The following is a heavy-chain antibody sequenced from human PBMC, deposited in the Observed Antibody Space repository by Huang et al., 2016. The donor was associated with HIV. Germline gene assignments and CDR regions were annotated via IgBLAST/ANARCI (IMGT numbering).Heavy chain of an antibody. CDR3: ARGVGNSNRGFDI. Sequence: QVQLVQSGAEMKKSGSSVKVSCKASGGTVSSFSFTGVRQAPGNGLEWMVVINPWHDTTDRAQKVRGRVTLTADESTNTAFMELSGLTSQDTAVYYCARGVGNSNRGFDIWGQGTLVTVS. CDR2: INPWHDTT. D-gene: IGHD5-18*01. CDR1: GGTVSSFS. J-gene: IGHJ4*02. V-gene: IGHV1-69*13.